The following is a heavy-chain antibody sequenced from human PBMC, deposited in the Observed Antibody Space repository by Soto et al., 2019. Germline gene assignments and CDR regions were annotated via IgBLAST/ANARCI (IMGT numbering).Heavy chain of an antibody. V-gene: IGHV4-31*11. D-gene: IGHD4-17*01. Sequence: QVQLQESGPGLVNPSQTLYLTCAVSGDSISKSGYYWSWIRQNQRKALEWIGYIYDSGSTFYNPALKSRVSRSLDTSQNKLPLKLTSVTVADTAVYYCARSRGVTNNRRPYYFHSWGQGTLVAVSS. CDR3: ARSRGVTNNRRPYYFHS. CDR2: IYDSGST. CDR1: GDSISKSGYY. J-gene: IGHJ4*02.